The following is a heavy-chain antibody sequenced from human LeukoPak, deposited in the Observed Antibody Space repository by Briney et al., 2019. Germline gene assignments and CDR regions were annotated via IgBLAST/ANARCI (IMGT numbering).Heavy chain of an antibody. Sequence: SETLSLTCTVSGGSISSSSYYWGWIRQPPGKGLEWIGSIYYSGSTYYNPSLKSRVTISVDTSKNQSSLKLSSVTAADTAVYYCARQAYYYDSSGYDDAFDIWGQGTMVTVSS. CDR1: GGSISSSSYY. CDR2: IYYSGST. V-gene: IGHV4-39*01. CDR3: ARQAYYYDSSGYDDAFDI. J-gene: IGHJ3*02. D-gene: IGHD3-22*01.